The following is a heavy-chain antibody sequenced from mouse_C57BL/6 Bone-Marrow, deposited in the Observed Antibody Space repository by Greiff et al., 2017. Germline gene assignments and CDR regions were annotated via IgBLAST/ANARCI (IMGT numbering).Heavy chain of an antibody. Sequence: QVQLQQPGAELVKPGASVKMSCKASGYTFTSYWITWVKQRPGQGLEWIGDIYPGSGSTNYNEKFKSKATLTVDTSSSTAYMQLSSLTSEDSAVYYCARYRYGSSVYDYAMDYWGQGTSVTVSS. CDR3: ARYRYGSSVYDYAMDY. D-gene: IGHD1-1*01. V-gene: IGHV1-55*01. J-gene: IGHJ4*01. CDR2: IYPGSGST. CDR1: GYTFTSYW.